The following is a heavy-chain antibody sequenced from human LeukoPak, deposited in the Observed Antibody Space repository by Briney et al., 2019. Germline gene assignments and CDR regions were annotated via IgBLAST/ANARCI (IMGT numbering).Heavy chain of an antibody. V-gene: IGHV3-7*05. CDR3: ARDLGDTYAFDI. J-gene: IGHJ3*02. Sequence: GGSLRLSCAASGFTFNIYWMSWVRQAPGKGLEWVANINQDGSEKYYVDSVKGRFTISRDNAKNSLYLQMNSLRGEDTAVYYCARDLGDTYAFDIWGQGTMVTVSS. CDR1: GFTFNIYW. CDR2: INQDGSEK. D-gene: IGHD3-16*01.